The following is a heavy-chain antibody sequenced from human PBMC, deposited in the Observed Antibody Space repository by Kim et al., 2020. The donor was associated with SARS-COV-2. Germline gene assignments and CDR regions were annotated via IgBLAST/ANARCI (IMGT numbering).Heavy chain of an antibody. D-gene: IGHD3-22*01. Sequence: YFNPSLKSRVSRSVDPSKNQFSLKLSSVSAADTAVYYCARQGIVVGIPDYWGQGTLVIVSS. CDR3: ARQGIVVGIPDY. J-gene: IGHJ4*02. V-gene: IGHV4-30-2*05.